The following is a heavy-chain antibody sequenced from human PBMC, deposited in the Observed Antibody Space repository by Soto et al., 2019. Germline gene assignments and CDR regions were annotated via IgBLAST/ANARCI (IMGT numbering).Heavy chain of an antibody. V-gene: IGHV1-46*01. CDR3: ARDAYSHNWFDP. Sequence: QVQLVQSGAEVKKPGASVKVSCKASGYTFTSYYMHWVRQAPGQGLEWMGIINPSGGSTSYAQKFQGRVTMTSDTSTSTVYMELSSLRSEDTAVYYCARDAYSHNWFDPWGQGTLVTVSS. D-gene: IGHD2-15*01. CDR1: GYTFTSYY. CDR2: INPSGGST. J-gene: IGHJ5*02.